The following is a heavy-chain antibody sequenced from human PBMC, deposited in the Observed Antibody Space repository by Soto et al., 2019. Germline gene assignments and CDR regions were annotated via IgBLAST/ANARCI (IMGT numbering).Heavy chain of an antibody. CDR1: GYTFTSYD. CDR2: MNPNSGNT. D-gene: IGHD6-13*01. J-gene: IGHJ3*02. CDR3: ARGPSRYSRRGVCRCIDI. V-gene: IGHV1-8*01. Sequence: QVQLVQSGAEVKKPGASVKVSCKASGYTFTSYDITWVRQATGQGLEWMGWMNPNSGNTGYAQKFQRRVTMTRNTSISTAYMELSSLRSEDTAVYYCARGPSRYSRRGVCRCIDIWGQGTMVTVSS.